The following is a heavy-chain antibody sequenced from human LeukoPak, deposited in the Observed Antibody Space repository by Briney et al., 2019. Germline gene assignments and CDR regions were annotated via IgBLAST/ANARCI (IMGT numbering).Heavy chain of an antibody. J-gene: IGHJ5*02. CDR3: ARDTVVVTAIRWFDP. CDR2: TSSSSSYI. CDR1: GFTFSSYS. V-gene: IGHV3-21*01. Sequence: GGSLRLSCAASGFTFSSYSMNWVRQAPGKGLEWVSSTSSSSSYIYYAGSVKGRFTISRDNAKNSLYLQMNSLRAEDTAVYYCARDTVVVTAIRWFDPWGQGTLVTVSS. D-gene: IGHD2-21*02.